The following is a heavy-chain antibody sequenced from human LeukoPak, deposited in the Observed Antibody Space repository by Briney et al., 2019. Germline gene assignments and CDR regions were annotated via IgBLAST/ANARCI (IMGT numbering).Heavy chain of an antibody. V-gene: IGHV3-30-3*01. Sequence: GRSLRLSCAASGSTFSSYAMHWVRQAPGKGLEWVAVISYDGSNKYYADSVKGRFTISRDNSKNTLYLQMNSLRAEDTAVYYCARDHRGVRDYFDYWGQGTLVTVSS. CDR1: GSTFSSYA. J-gene: IGHJ4*02. D-gene: IGHD3-10*01. CDR2: ISYDGSNK. CDR3: ARDHRGVRDYFDY.